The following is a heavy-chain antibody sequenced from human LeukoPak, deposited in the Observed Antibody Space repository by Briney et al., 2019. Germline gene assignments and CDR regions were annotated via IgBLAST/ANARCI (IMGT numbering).Heavy chain of an antibody. V-gene: IGHV3-53*01. D-gene: IGHD4-17*01. CDR2: MYAGGGT. CDR1: GFTVSNSY. J-gene: IGHJ4*02. CDR3: TRAASYDYATN. Sequence: GGSLRLSCAASGFTVSNSYMSWVRQAPGKGLEWVSMMYAGGGTFYAGSVKGRFTMSRDNSKNTLYLQMDSLRVEDTAIYYCTRAASYDYATNWGQGSLVTVSS.